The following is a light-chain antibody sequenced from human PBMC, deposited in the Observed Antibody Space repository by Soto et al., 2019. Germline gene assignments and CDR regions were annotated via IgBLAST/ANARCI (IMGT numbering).Light chain of an antibody. CDR3: AIWDSSLSTYV. CDR2: END. V-gene: IGLV1-51*02. J-gene: IGLJ1*01. Sequence: QSVLTQPPSVSAAPGQKVTISCSGSSSNIGNNYVSWYQQLPGTAPKLLIHENDERPSGIPDRFSGSKSGTSATLGITGLQTGDEADYYCAIWDSSLSTYVFGTGTKVTVL. CDR1: SSNIGNNY.